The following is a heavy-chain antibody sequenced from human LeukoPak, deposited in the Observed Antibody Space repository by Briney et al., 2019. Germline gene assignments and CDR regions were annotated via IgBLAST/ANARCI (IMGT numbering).Heavy chain of an antibody. CDR3: ASGPWFDP. J-gene: IGHJ5*02. CDR2: ISSSSSTI. Sequence: GGSLRLSCAASGFTFSSYSMNWVRQAPGKGLEWVSYISSSSSTIYYADSVKGRFTISRDNAKNSLYLQMNSLRAEDTAVYYCASGPWFDPWGQGTLVTVSS. V-gene: IGHV3-48*04. CDR1: GFTFSSYS.